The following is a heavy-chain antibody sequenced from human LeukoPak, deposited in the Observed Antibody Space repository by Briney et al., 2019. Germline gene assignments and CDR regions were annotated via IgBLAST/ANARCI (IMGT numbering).Heavy chain of an antibody. Sequence: PGGSLRLSCAASGFTFSSYAMHWVRQAPGKGLEYVSGISSNGGSTNYASSVKGRFTISRDNSKNTLYLQMGSLRVEDMAVYYCARDLRGSNAYWGQGTLVTVSS. J-gene: IGHJ4*02. CDR3: ARDLRGSNAY. CDR1: GFTFSSYA. D-gene: IGHD1-26*01. CDR2: ISSNGGST. V-gene: IGHV3-64*01.